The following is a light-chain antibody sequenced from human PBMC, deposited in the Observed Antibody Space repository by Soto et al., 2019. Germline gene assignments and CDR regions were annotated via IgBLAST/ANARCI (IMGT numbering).Light chain of an antibody. J-gene: IGLJ2*01. CDR2: DVT. CDR1: SSDVGGYNY. Sequence: QSALTQPASVSGSPGQSITISCTGTSSDVGGYNYVSWYQQHPGKVPKLIIYDVTNRPSGASDRFFGSKSGNTASLTISGLQDEDEADYYCSSYTSSRTLVFGGGTKVTVL. V-gene: IGLV2-14*03. CDR3: SSYTSSRTLV.